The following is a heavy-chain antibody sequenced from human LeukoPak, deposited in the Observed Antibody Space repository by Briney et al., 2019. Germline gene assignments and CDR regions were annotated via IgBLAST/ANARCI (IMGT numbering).Heavy chain of an antibody. V-gene: IGHV3-23*01. CDR2: ISDSGSST. J-gene: IGHJ4*02. CDR1: GFTFSSYG. CDR3: AKVAAWVDY. D-gene: IGHD1-26*01. Sequence: GGSLRLSCAASGFTFSSYGMSWVRQAPGKGLEWVSGISDSGSSTYYADSVKGRFTISRDNSKNTMYLQMNSLRAEDTAVYYCAKVAAWVDYWGQGTLVTVSS.